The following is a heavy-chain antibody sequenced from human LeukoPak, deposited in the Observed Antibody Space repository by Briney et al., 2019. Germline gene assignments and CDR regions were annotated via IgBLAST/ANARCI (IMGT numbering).Heavy chain of an antibody. CDR1: GFTVSSNY. J-gene: IGHJ4*02. D-gene: IGHD3-9*01. CDR3: ARAYYDILTGYDPAFDY. Sequence: GGSLRLSCAASGFTVSSNYMSWVRQAPGKGLEWVSVIYSGGSTYYADSVKGRFTISRDNSKNTLYLQMNSLRAEDTAVYYCARAYYDILTGYDPAFDYWGQGTLVTVSS. CDR2: IYSGGST. V-gene: IGHV3-66*01.